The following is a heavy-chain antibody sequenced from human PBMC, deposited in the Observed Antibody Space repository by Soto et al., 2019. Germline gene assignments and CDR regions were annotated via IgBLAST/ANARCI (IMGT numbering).Heavy chain of an antibody. Sequence: GASVKVSCEASGCTFTSYYMHWVRQAPGQGLEWMGIINPSGGSTSYAQKFQGRVTMTRDTSTSTVYMELSSLRSEDTAVYYCARGDVVVTAIQPFDYWGQGTLVTVSS. CDR2: INPSGGST. J-gene: IGHJ4*02. D-gene: IGHD2-21*02. V-gene: IGHV1-46*01. CDR3: ARGDVVVTAIQPFDY. CDR1: GCTFTSYY.